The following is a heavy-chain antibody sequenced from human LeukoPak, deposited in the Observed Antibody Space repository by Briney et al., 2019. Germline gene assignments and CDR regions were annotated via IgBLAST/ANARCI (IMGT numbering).Heavy chain of an antibody. Sequence: GASVKVSCKASGYSFTGHYIHWVRQVPGQGLEWMGWINPNSGGTSFAQKFQGRVTMTRDTSITTAFMELSSLRSDDTAVYYCARDAGCTSTSCYVGYWGQGTLVTVSP. CDR1: GYSFTGHY. V-gene: IGHV1-2*02. J-gene: IGHJ4*02. CDR2: INPNSGGT. CDR3: ARDAGCTSTSCYVGY. D-gene: IGHD2-2*01.